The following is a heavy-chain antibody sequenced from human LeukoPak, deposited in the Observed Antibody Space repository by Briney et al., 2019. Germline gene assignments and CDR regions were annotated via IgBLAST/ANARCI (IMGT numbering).Heavy chain of an antibody. CDR3: ARQGAAAGHDY. CDR1: GGSISSSSYY. V-gene: IGHV4-39*01. D-gene: IGHD6-13*01. CDR2: IYYSGST. Sequence: PSETLSLTCTVSGGSISSSSYYWGWIRQPPGKGPEWVGSIYYSGSTYYNPSLKSRVTISVDTSKNQFSLKLSSVTAADTAVYYCARQGAAAGHDYWGQGTLVTVSS. J-gene: IGHJ4*02.